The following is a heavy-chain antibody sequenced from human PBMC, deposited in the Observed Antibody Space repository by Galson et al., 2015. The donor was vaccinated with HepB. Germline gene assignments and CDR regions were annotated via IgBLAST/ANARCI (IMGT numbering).Heavy chain of an antibody. Sequence: CAISGDSVSSNSAAWNWIRQSPSRGLEWLGRTYYRSKWYNDYAVSVKNRITINPDTSKNQFSLQLNSVTPEDTAVYYCARGQIIAAAGTVSWFDPWGQGTLVTVSS. J-gene: IGHJ5*02. V-gene: IGHV6-1*01. CDR2: TYYRSKWYN. CDR1: GDSVSSNSAA. CDR3: ARGQIIAAAGTVSWFDP. D-gene: IGHD6-13*01.